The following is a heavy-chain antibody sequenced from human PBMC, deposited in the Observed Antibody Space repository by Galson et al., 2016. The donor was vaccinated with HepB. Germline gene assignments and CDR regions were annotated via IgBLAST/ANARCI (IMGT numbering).Heavy chain of an antibody. J-gene: IGHJ4*02. CDR2: ISGSGIST. D-gene: IGHD2-8*02. Sequence: SLRLSCAASGFTSSSYVMSWVRQAPGKGLEWVSGISGSGISTYKADSVKGRFTISRDNSKDTLYLHMNSLRAEDTAVYYCAKHHTGGYFDYWGQGTLVTVSS. CDR1: GFTSSSYV. CDR3: AKHHTGGYFDY. V-gene: IGHV3-23*01.